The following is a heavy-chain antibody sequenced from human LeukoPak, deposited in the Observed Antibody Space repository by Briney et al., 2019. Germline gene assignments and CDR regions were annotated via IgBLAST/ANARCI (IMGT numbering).Heavy chain of an antibody. CDR3: AKDTLVTGGRVSPHNWFDP. CDR2: ISYDGSNK. CDR1: GFIFSNYG. J-gene: IGHJ5*02. Sequence: GGSLRLSCAASGFIFSNYGMHWVRQAPGKGLEWVAVISYDGSNKYYADSVKGRFTISRDNSRNMLYLQMNSLRAEDTAVYYCAKDTLVTGGRVSPHNWFDPWGQGTLVTVSS. V-gene: IGHV3-30*18. D-gene: IGHD3-16*01.